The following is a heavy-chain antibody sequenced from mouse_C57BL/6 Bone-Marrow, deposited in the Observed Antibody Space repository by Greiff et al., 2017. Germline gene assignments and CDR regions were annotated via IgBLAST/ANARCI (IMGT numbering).Heavy chain of an antibody. CDR3: ARVYYGNYFDY. V-gene: IGHV1-81*01. CDR1: GYTFTSYG. J-gene: IGHJ2*01. Sequence: VQLQQSGAELARPGASVKLSCKASGYTFTSYGISWVKQRTGQGLEWIGEIYPRSGNTYYNEKFKGKATLTADKSSSTAYMELRSLTSEDSAVDVCARVYYGNYFDYWGQGTTLTVSS. CDR2: IYPRSGNT. D-gene: IGHD2-1*01.